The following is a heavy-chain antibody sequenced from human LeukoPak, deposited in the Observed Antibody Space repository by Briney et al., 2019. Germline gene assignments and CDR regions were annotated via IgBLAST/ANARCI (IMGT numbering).Heavy chain of an antibody. Sequence: SETLSLTCTVSGGSISSSSYYWGWIRQPPGKGLEWIGSIYYSGSTYYNPSLKSRVTMSVDTSKNQFSLRMNSVTAADTAVYYCARDRALLLWFGELDSWGQGTLVTVSS. D-gene: IGHD3-10*01. CDR2: IYYSGST. V-gene: IGHV4-39*07. CDR1: GGSISSSSYY. J-gene: IGHJ4*02. CDR3: ARDRALLLWFGELDS.